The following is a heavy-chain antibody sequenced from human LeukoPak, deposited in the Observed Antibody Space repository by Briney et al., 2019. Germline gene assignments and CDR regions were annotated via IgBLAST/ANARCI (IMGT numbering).Heavy chain of an antibody. V-gene: IGHV3-74*01. CDR1: GFTLSTYW. D-gene: IGHD4-17*01. CDR2: ISIDGSVT. J-gene: IGHJ6*03. CDR3: VRDVTRHMDV. Sequence: GGTLRLSCDTSGFTLSTYWMHWDRQGQGKGRVGVSIISIDGSVTRYTDSVTGRFTISRDNAKNTVDLQMNSLRVEDTAVYYCVRDVTRHMDVWGKGTAVTVPS.